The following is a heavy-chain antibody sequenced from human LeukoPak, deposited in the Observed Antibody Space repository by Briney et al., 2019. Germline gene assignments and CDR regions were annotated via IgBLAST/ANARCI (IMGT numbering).Heavy chain of an antibody. Sequence: GSVKVSCKASGYTFTSYDINWVRQAPGQGLEWMGWINPNSGGTNYAQKFQGRVTMTRDTSISTAYMELSRLRSDDTAVYYCARMGGDIVSYWGQGTLVTVSS. CDR3: ARMGGDIVSY. D-gene: IGHD2-15*01. CDR2: INPNSGGT. J-gene: IGHJ4*02. V-gene: IGHV1-2*02. CDR1: GYTFTSYD.